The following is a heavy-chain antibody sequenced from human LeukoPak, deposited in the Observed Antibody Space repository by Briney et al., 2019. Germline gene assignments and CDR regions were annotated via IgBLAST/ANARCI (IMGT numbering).Heavy chain of an antibody. CDR2: IYYSGST. J-gene: IGHJ4*02. D-gene: IGHD5-18*01. Sequence: PSETLSLTCTVSGDSISSYYWSWIRQPPGKGLEWIGYIYYSGSTNYNPSLKSQVTRSVDTSKNKSSLKLSSVTAADTAVYYCALTGTAPKGRGYSYGSFDYWGQGTLVTVSS. CDR1: GDSISSYY. V-gene: IGHV4-59*01. CDR3: ALTGTAPKGRGYSYGSFDY.